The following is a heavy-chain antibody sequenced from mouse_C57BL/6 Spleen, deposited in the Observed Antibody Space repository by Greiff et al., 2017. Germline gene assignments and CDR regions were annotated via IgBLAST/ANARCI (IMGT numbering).Heavy chain of an antibody. D-gene: IGHD2-3*01. Sequence: EVKLVESGEGLVKPGGSLKLSCAASGFTFSSYAMSWVRQTPEKRLEWVAYISSGGDYIYYADTVKGRFTISRDNARNTLYLQMSSLKSEDTAMYYCTRDGNFYYFDYWGQGTTLTVSS. V-gene: IGHV5-9-1*02. CDR1: GFTFSSYA. J-gene: IGHJ2*01. CDR2: ISSGGDYI. CDR3: TRDGNFYYFDY.